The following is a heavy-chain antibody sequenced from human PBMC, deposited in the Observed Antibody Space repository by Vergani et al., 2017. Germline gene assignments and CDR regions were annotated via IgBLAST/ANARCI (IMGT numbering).Heavy chain of an antibody. CDR1: GFTFSSYG. J-gene: IGHJ3*02. Sequence: QVQLVESGGGVVQPGRSLRLSCAASGFTFSSYGMHWVRQAPGKGLEWVAVIWYDGSNKYYADTVKGRFTISRDNSKNTLYLQMNSLRAEDTAVYYCAKDLGYSGNHDAFDIWGQGTMVTVSS. V-gene: IGHV3-33*06. D-gene: IGHD5-12*01. CDR2: IWYDGSNK. CDR3: AKDLGYSGNHDAFDI.